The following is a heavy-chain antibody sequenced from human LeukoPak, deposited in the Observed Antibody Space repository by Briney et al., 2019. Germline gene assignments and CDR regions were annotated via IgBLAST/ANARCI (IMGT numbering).Heavy chain of an antibody. V-gene: IGHV3-9*03. CDR3: AKALGSSTYFAAFDI. CDR1: GFTFDDYA. D-gene: IGHD2-2*01. J-gene: IGHJ3*02. CDR2: INWNSKNI. Sequence: PGGSLRLSCAASGFTFDDYAMHWVRQAPGKGLEWVSGINWNSKNIGYADSVKGRFTISRDNAKTSLYLQMNSLRAEDMALYYCAKALGSSTYFAAFDIWGQGTMVTVSS.